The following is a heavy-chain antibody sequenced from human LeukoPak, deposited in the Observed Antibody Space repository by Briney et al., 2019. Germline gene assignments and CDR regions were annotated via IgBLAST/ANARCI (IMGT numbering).Heavy chain of an antibody. CDR3: AKYWPAPQLLFFRGDYYYGMDV. D-gene: IGHD2-2*01. V-gene: IGHV3-33*06. CDR1: GFTFSSYG. Sequence: GGSLRLSCAASGFTFSSYGMHWVRQAPGKGLEWVAVIWYDGSNKYYADSVKGRFTISRDNSKNTLYLQMNSLRAEDTAVYYCAKYWPAPQLLFFRGDYYYGMDVWGQGTTVTVSS. CDR2: IWYDGSNK. J-gene: IGHJ6*02.